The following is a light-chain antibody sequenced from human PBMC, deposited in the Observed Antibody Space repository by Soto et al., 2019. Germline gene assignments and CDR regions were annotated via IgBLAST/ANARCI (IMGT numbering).Light chain of an antibody. J-gene: IGKJ4*01. Sequence: EVVLTQSPRTLSLSPGERATLSCRASETVTNSYLAGYQQNPGQAPRLVIYGASTRATGIPDRFGGSGSGTDFTLTISRLEPEDFAVYYCQQYGSSSLTFGGGTKVEIK. CDR1: ETVTNSY. V-gene: IGKV3-20*01. CDR3: QQYGSSSLT. CDR2: GAS.